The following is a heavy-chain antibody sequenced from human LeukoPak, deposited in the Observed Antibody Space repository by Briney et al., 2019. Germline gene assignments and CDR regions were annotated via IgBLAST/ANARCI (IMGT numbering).Heavy chain of an antibody. CDR1: GYTFTSYG. CDR2: ISAYNGNT. V-gene: IGHV1-18*01. J-gene: IGHJ4*02. CDR3: ARLDGDIVVVPAGEGGYYFDY. Sequence: ASVKVSCKASGYTFTSYGISWVRQAPGQGLEWMGWISAYNGNTDYAQKLQGRVTMTTDTSTSTAYMELRSLRSDDTAVYYCARLDGDIVVVPAGEGGYYFDYWGQGTLVTVSS. D-gene: IGHD2-2*01.